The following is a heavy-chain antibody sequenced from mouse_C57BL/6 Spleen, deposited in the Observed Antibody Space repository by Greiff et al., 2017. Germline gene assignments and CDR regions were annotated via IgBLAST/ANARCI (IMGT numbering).Heavy chain of an antibody. J-gene: IGHJ3*01. V-gene: IGHV1-76*01. CDR3: ARRGYDYDGFAY. CDR2: IYPGSGNT. Sequence: VQLQQSGAELVRPGASVKLSCKASGYTFTDYYINWVKQRPGQGLEWIARIYPGSGNTYYNEKFKGKATLTAEKSSSTAYMQLSSLTSEDSAVYFCARRGYDYDGFAYWGQGTLVTVSA. D-gene: IGHD2-4*01. CDR1: GYTFTDYY.